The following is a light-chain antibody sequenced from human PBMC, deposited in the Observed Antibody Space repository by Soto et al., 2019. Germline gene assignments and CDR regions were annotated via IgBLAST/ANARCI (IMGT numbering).Light chain of an antibody. CDR3: QQYNDWPLT. Sequence: EIVMTQSPVTLSVSPGERDTLSCRASQSVRSNLAWYQQKPGQAPNLLIYGAFTRATGIPARFNGTGSGTEFTLTISSLQSEDCALYYWQQYNDWPLTFGQGTKVEV. CDR2: GAF. CDR1: QSVRSN. V-gene: IGKV3-15*01. J-gene: IGKJ1*01.